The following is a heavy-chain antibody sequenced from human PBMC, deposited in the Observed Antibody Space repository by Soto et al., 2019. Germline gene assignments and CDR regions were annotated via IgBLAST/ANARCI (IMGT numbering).Heavy chain of an antibody. V-gene: IGHV3-53*01. CDR2: IYSGGST. D-gene: IGHD6-6*01. CDR3: ARDSGSSSSSYYYGMDV. CDR1: GFTVSSSY. J-gene: IGHJ6*02. Sequence: EVQLVESGGGLIQPGGSLRLSCAASGFTVSSSYMSWVRQAPGKGLEWVSVIYSGGSTYYADSVKGRFTISRDNSMNTLYLQMNSLRAEDTAVYYCARDSGSSSSSYYYGMDVWGQGTTVTVSS.